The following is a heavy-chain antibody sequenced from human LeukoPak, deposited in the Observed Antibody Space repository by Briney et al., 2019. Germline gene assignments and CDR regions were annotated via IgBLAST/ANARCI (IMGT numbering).Heavy chain of an antibody. V-gene: IGHV1-2*02. CDR3: ARAKPSRITIFGVDSPSNAFDI. J-gene: IGHJ3*02. D-gene: IGHD3-3*01. CDR1: GYTFTGHY. CDR2: INPNSGGT. Sequence: ASVKVSCKASGYTFTGHYMHWVRQAPGQGLEWMGWINPNSGGTNYAQKFQGRVTMTRDTSISTAYMELSRLRSDDTAVYYCARAKPSRITIFGVDSPSNAFDIWGQGTMVTVSS.